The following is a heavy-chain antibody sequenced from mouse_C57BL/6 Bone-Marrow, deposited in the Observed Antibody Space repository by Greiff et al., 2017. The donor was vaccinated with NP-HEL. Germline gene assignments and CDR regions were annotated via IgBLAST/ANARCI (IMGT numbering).Heavy chain of an antibody. CDR1: GYTFTNYW. CDR3: ASGLRGDWFAY. D-gene: IGHD2-4*01. CDR2: IYPGGGYT. Sequence: QVQLQQSGAELVRPGTSVKMSCKASGYTFTNYWIGWAKQRPGHGLEWIGDIYPGGGYTNYNEKFKGKATLTADKSSSTAYMQFSSLTSEDSASYYCASGLRGDWFAYWGQGTLVTVSA. V-gene: IGHV1-63*01. J-gene: IGHJ3*01.